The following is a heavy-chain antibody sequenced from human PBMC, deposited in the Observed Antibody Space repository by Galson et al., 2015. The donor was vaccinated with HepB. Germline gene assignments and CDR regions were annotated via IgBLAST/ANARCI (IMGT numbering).Heavy chain of an antibody. CDR1: GFTFSSYW. CDR2: IKQDGSEK. V-gene: IGHV3-7*03. D-gene: IGHD3-9*01. J-gene: IGHJ4*02. CDR3: ARDQYSILYDILTGYPTRGGVIYFDY. Sequence: SLRLSCAASGFTFSSYWMSWVRQAQGKGLEWVANIKQDGSEKYYVDSVKGRFTISRDNAKNSLYLQMNSLRAEDTAVYYCARDQYSILYDILTGYPTRGGVIYFDYWGQGTLVTVSS.